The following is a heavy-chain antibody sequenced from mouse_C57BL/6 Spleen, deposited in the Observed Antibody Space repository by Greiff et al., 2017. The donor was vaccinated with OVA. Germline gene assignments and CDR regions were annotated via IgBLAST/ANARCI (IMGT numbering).Heavy chain of an antibody. Sequence: EVQLQQSGPELVKPGASVKIPCKASGYTFTDYNMDWVKQSHGKSLEWIGDINPNNGGTIYNQKFKGKATLTVDKSSSTAYMELRSLTSEDTAVYYCARFDGYYSSLYYYAMDYWGQGTSVTVSS. J-gene: IGHJ4*01. CDR3: ARFDGYYSSLYYYAMDY. CDR1: GYTFTDYN. D-gene: IGHD2-3*01. V-gene: IGHV1-18*01. CDR2: INPNNGGT.